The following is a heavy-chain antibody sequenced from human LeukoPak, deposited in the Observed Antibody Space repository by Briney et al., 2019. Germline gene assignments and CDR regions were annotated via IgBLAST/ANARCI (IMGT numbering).Heavy chain of an antibody. V-gene: IGHV3-48*03. J-gene: IGHJ3*02. D-gene: IGHD3-22*01. CDR2: ISSSGSTI. Sequence: GRSLRLSCAASGFTFSSYEMNWVRQAPGKGLEWVSYISSSGSTIYYADSVKGRFTISRDNAKNSLYLQMNSLRAEDTAVYYCASDDSSGYPPGAFDIWGQGTMVTVSS. CDR3: ASDDSSGYPPGAFDI. CDR1: GFTFSSYE.